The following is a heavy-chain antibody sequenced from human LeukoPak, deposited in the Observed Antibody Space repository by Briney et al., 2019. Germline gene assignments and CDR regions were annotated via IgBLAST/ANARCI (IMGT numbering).Heavy chain of an antibody. CDR1: GYSISSGYY. D-gene: IGHD5-12*01. CDR3: AREWIRFPPDY. J-gene: IGHJ4*02. CDR2: IYHSGST. V-gene: IGHV4-38-2*02. Sequence: SETLSLTCTVSGYSISSGYYWGWIRQPPGKGLEWIGSIYHSGSTYYNLSLKSRVTISVHTSKNQFSLKLSSVTAADTAVYYCAREWIRFPPDYWGQGTLVTVSS.